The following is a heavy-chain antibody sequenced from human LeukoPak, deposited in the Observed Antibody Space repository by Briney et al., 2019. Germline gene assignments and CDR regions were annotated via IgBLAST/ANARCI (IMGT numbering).Heavy chain of an antibody. V-gene: IGHV4-59*08. D-gene: IGHD6-6*01. CDR2: IYYSGTT. CDR1: GGSISGYY. J-gene: IGHJ4*02. Sequence: SETLSLTCTVSGGSISGYYWSWIRQPPGKGLEWIGYIYYSGTTNYNPSLKSRVTISVDTSKNQFSLRLSSVTAADTAVYYCARWYSSSNYYFDYWGQGTLVTVSS. CDR3: ARWYSSSNYYFDY.